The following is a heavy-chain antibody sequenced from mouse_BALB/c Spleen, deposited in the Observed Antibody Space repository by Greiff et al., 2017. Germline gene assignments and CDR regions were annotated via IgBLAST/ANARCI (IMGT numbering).Heavy chain of an antibody. J-gene: IGHJ2*01. CDR3: ARRGYGYDFDY. D-gene: IGHD2-2*01. V-gene: IGHV1S137*01. Sequence: VQLQQSGAELVRPGVSVKISCKGSGYTFTDYAMHWVKQSHAKSLEWIGVISTYYGDASYNQKFKGKATMTVDKSSSTAYMELARLTSEDSAVFYYARRGYGYDFDYWGQGTTLTVSS. CDR2: ISTYYGDA. CDR1: GYTFTDYA.